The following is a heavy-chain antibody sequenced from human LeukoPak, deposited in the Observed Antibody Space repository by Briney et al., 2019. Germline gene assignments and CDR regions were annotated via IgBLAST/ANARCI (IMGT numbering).Heavy chain of an antibody. V-gene: IGHV3-23*01. Sequence: PGGSLRLSCAASGFTFSSYGMSWVRQAPGKGLEWVSAISSSGGSTYYADSVKGRFTISRDNSKNTLYLQMNSLRAEDTAVYYCVRYYYYYYMDVWGKGTTVTISS. D-gene: IGHD1-14*01. CDR3: VRYYYYYYMDV. CDR2: ISSSGGST. J-gene: IGHJ6*03. CDR1: GFTFSSYG.